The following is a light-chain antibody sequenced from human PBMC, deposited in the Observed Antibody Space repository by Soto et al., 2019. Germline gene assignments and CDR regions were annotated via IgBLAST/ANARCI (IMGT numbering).Light chain of an antibody. CDR3: LQDYNYPWT. CDR2: DAS. J-gene: IGKJ1*01. Sequence: EIVLTQSPGTLSLSPGERATLSCRASQSVISSYLAWYQQKPGQAPRLLIYDASRRATGIPDRFSGSGSGTDFTLTISRLEPEDFAVYYCLQDYNYPWTFGQGTKVEIK. V-gene: IGKV3-20*01. CDR1: QSVISSY.